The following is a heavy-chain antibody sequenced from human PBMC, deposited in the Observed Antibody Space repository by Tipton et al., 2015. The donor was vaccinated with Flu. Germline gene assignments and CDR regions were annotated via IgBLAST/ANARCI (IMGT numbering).Heavy chain of an antibody. Sequence: QLVQSGGGVVQPGRSLRLSCAVSGFTVNSYGMHWVRQAPGKGLEWVAVITYDGTGKAYADSVRGRFTISRDDSQNTLYLQMNSLRAEDTAVYYCATRVIPEAASRHWGQGTLVTVSS. CDR1: GFTVNSYG. V-gene: IGHV3-30*03. J-gene: IGHJ1*01. CDR2: ITYDGTGK. D-gene: IGHD6-19*01. CDR3: ATRVIPEAASRH.